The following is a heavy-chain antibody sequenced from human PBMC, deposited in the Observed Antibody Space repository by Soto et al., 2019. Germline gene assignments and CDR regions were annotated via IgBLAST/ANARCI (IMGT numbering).Heavy chain of an antibody. CDR1: GFIFDDFA. CDR2: ISWNSGST. CDR3: ARDTASDTWNDPFDS. J-gene: IGHJ4*02. D-gene: IGHD1-1*01. Sequence: DVQLVESGGGLVQPGRSLRLSCAASGFIFDDFAMHWVRQAPGKGLEWVSGISWNSGSTDYAASVKGRFIISRDNARNSLYQQMNSLRPEDTALYYCARDTASDTWNDPFDSWGQGALVIVS. V-gene: IGHV3-9*01.